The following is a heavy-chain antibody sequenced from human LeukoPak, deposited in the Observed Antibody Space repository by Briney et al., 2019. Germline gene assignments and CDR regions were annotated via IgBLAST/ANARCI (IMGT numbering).Heavy chain of an antibody. D-gene: IGHD2-8*01. J-gene: IGHJ3*01. V-gene: IGHV3-74*01. CDR3: ARDLNGAGDF. CDR2: ISPDGNTR. CDR1: GFTFSSYW. Sequence: GGFLRLSCAASGFTFSSYWMHWVRRSPGKGLLWVSNISPDGNTRSHAESVQGRFTISRDNAKNTLYLQMSSLTADDTAVYYCARDLNGAGDFWGQGTMVTVSS.